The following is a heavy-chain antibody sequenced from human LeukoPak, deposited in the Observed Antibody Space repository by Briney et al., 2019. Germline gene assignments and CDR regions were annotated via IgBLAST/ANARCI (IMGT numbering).Heavy chain of an antibody. CDR1: GYTFTSYY. Sequence: GASVKVSCKASGYTFTSYYMHWVRQAPGQGLEWMGIINPSGGSTSYAQKFQGRVTMTRDTSTSTVYMELSSLRSEDTAVYYCARDYCSSTSCQIHYYYYMDVWGKGTTVTVSS. CDR2: INPSGGST. J-gene: IGHJ6*03. V-gene: IGHV1-46*01. D-gene: IGHD2-2*01. CDR3: ARDYCSSTSCQIHYYYYMDV.